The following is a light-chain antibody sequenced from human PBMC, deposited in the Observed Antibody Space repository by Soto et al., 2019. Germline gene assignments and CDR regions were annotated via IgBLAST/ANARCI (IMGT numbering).Light chain of an antibody. V-gene: IGKV1-9*01. J-gene: IGKJ5*01. CDR1: QGISNY. Sequence: DIQLSQSPSFLSASVGDRVTITCRASQGISNYLAWYQRKPGKAPKLLISTASILQSEVPSRFSGSGSGTEFTLTISSLQPEDFATYYCQQLTSYPITFGQGTRLEIK. CDR2: TAS. CDR3: QQLTSYPIT.